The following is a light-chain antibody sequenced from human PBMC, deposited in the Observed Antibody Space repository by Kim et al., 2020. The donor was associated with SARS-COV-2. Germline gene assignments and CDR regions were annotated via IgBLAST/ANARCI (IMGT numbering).Light chain of an antibody. CDR1: SSDVGDYND. Sequence: GQSITISCTGTSSDVGDYNDVSWYQHHPGKATELMIFDVSKRPSRISDRFSGSKSGNTASLTISGLQAEDEADYYCSSYTSTNAYVFGTGTKVTVL. CDR3: SSYTSTNAYV. V-gene: IGLV2-14*03. J-gene: IGLJ1*01. CDR2: DVS.